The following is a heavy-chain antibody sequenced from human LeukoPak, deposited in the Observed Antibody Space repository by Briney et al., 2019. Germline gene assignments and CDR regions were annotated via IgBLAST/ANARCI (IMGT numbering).Heavy chain of an antibody. J-gene: IGHJ4*02. Sequence: SVKVSCKASGGIFSSYAISWVRQAPGQGLEWIGRIIPILGIANYAQKFQGRVTITADKSTSTAYMDLSSLRSEDTAVYYCARDLPPYYFDYWGQGTLVTVSS. CDR3: ARDLPPYYFDY. V-gene: IGHV1-69*04. CDR1: GGIFSSYA. CDR2: IIPILGIA.